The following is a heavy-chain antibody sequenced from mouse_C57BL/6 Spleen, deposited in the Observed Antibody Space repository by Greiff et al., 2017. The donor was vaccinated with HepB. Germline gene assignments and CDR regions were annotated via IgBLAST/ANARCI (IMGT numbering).Heavy chain of an antibody. D-gene: IGHD1-1*01. CDR1: GFTFSSYA. Sequence: EVKLVESGEGLVKPGGSLKLSCAASGFTFSSYAMSWVRQTPEKRLEWVAYISSGGDYIYYADTVKGRFTISRDNARNTLYLQMSSLKSEDTAMYYCTRVVATYYYAMDYWGQGTSVTVSS. V-gene: IGHV5-9-1*02. CDR2: ISSGGDYI. J-gene: IGHJ4*01. CDR3: TRVVATYYYAMDY.